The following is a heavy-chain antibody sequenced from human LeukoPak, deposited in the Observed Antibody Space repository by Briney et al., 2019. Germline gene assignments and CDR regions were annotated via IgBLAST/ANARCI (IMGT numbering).Heavy chain of an antibody. J-gene: IGHJ4*02. CDR3: AKVSAVMYSSSWYIGYFDY. CDR1: GFTFSSYA. CDR2: ISYDGSNK. Sequence: GGSLRLSCAASGFTFSSYAMHWVRQAPGKGLEWVAVISYDGSNKYYADSVKGRFTISRDNSKNTLYLQMNSLRAEDTAVYYCAKVSAVMYSSSWYIGYFDYWGQGTLVTVSS. D-gene: IGHD6-13*01. V-gene: IGHV3-30-3*01.